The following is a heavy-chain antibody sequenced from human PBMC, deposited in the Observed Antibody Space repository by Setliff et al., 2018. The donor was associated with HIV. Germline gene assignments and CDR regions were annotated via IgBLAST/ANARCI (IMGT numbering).Heavy chain of an antibody. D-gene: IGHD3-22*01. J-gene: IGHJ5*02. Sequence: PGESLKISCKTSGYSFNTYWIGWVRQMPGKGLEWMAIFYPGDSDTRYSPSFQSQVTVSADKSIGTAYLQWDSLKASDTALYFCARAPNSPYYSNFWCADHWGQGTLVTVSS. CDR2: FYPGDSDT. CDR3: ARAPNSPYYSNFWCADH. CDR1: GYSFNTYW. V-gene: IGHV5-51*01.